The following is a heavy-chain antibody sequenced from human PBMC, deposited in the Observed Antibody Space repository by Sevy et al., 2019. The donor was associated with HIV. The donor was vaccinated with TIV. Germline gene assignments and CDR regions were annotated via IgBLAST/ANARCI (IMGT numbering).Heavy chain of an antibody. CDR2: IYYSGNT. D-gene: IGHD5-12*01. J-gene: IGHJ6*02. CDR3: ARPFGRLRPDWGRMDV. Sequence: SETLSLTCTVSGASISGSSYYWGWIRQPPGKGPEWIGSIYYSGNTYYNPSLKSRVTISVDASNNEFSLKLSSVTAADTAVYYCARPFGRLRPDWGRMDVWGQGTTVTVSS. CDR1: GASISGSSYY. V-gene: IGHV4-39*01.